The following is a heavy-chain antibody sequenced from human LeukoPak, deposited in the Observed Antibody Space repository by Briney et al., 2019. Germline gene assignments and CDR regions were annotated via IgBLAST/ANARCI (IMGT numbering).Heavy chain of an antibody. J-gene: IGHJ4*02. D-gene: IGHD3-22*01. CDR1: GYSLTSYW. CDR2: IYPGDSDT. V-gene: IGHV5-51*01. CDR3: ARHYYYDSSGYSEFDY. Sequence: GESLKISCKGSGYSLTSYWIGWVRQMPGKGLEWMGIIYPGDSDTRYSPSFQGQVTISADKSISTAYLQWSSLKASDTAMYYCARHYYYDSSGYSEFDYWGQGTLVTVSS.